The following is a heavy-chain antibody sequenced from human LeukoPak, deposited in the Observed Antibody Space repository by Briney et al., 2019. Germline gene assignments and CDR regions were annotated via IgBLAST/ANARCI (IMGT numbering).Heavy chain of an antibody. CDR3: ARERGFDGDAFDI. D-gene: IGHD3-10*01. Sequence: SETLSLTCTVSGGSISSSSYYWGWIRQPPGKGLEWIGYIYYSGSTNYNPSLKSRVTISVDTSKNQFSLKLSSVTAADTAVYYCARERGFDGDAFDIWGQGTMVTVSS. CDR2: IYYSGST. CDR1: GGSISSSSYY. V-gene: IGHV4-61*01. J-gene: IGHJ3*02.